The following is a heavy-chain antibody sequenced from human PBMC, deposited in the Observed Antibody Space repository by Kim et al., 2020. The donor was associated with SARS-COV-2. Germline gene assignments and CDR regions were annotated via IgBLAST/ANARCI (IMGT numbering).Heavy chain of an antibody. D-gene: IGHD6-13*01. CDR3: ARAEQLDAEYFQH. CDR1: GGSISSGGYY. J-gene: IGHJ1*01. V-gene: IGHV4-31*03. CDR2: IYYSGST. Sequence: SETLSLTCTVSGGSISSGGYYWSWIRQHPGKGLEWIGYIYYSGSTYYNPSLKSRVTISVDTSKNQFSLKLSSVTAADTAVYYCARAEQLDAEYFQHWGQGTLVTVSS.